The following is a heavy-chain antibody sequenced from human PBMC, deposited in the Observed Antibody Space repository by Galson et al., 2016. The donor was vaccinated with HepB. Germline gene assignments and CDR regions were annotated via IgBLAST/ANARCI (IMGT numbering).Heavy chain of an antibody. D-gene: IGHD2-8*02. CDR3: APLGYCTAGTCYRVQ. Sequence: SETLSLTCAVSGGPVNSYNWWSWVRQTPGKGLEWIGEIYQSGTTNYNPSLKSRVTISLDKSRNEFSLKLTSVTAADTAVYYCAPLGYCTAGTCYRVQWGQGHLVTVSS. CDR1: GGPVNSYNW. CDR2: IYQSGTT. J-gene: IGHJ4*02. V-gene: IGHV4-4*02.